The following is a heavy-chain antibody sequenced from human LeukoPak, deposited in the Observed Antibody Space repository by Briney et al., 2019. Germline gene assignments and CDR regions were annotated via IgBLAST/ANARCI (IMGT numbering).Heavy chain of an antibody. V-gene: IGHV5-51*01. D-gene: IGHD3-10*01. J-gene: IGHJ4*02. Sequence: GESLKISCKGSGYSITSYWIGWVRQMPGKGLEWMGIIYPGDSDTRYSPSFQGQVTISADKSISTAYLQWSSLKASDTAVYYCATQNLWFGELSHYWGQGTLVTVSS. CDR1: GYSITSYW. CDR3: ATQNLWFGELSHY. CDR2: IYPGDSDT.